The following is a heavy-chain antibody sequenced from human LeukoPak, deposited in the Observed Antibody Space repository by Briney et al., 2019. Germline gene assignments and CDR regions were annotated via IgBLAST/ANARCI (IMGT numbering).Heavy chain of an antibody. V-gene: IGHV3-21*04. J-gene: IGHJ6*03. CDR2: ITSSSTYT. CDR1: GFSFSSYN. D-gene: IGHD5-18*01. CDR3: AKDIGRVDTASTYMDV. Sequence: GGSLRLSCAASGFSFSSYNMNWVRQTPGKGLEWVSSITSSSTYTFYADSVKGRFTISRDNAKNSLYLQMNSLRVEDTALYYCAKDIGRVDTASTYMDVWGKGTTVTISS.